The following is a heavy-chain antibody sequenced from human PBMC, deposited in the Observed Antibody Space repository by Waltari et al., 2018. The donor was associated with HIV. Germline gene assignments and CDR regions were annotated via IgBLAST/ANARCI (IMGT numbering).Heavy chain of an antibody. CDR3: ARGLDILTGYYHWFSDL. D-gene: IGHD3-9*01. V-gene: IGHV4-61*02. CDR2: ISISGRA. CDR1: GGSITSGSYY. J-gene: IGHJ2*01. Sequence: QVHLQESGPGLVKPSQTLSLTCTVPGGSITSGSYYWIWIRQPAGKGLGWNGRISISGRANYHPSPRRRVTMSLDTSKNQFSMKLTSVTAADTAVYYCARGLDILTGYYHWFSDLWGRGTLVTVSS.